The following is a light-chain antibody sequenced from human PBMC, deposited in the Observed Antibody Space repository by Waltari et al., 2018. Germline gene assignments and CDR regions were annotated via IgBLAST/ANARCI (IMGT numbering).Light chain of an antibody. CDR1: SRDVGGYNY. V-gene: IGLV2-14*03. Sequence: QSALTQPASVSGSPGQSITISCTGTSRDVGGYNYVSWHQQHPGKAPTPMIYDVTKRPSGVSNRFSGSKSGNTASLTISGLQAEDEADYYCSSYSSSSTLLFGGGTKLTVL. J-gene: IGLJ2*01. CDR3: SSYSSSSTLL. CDR2: DVT.